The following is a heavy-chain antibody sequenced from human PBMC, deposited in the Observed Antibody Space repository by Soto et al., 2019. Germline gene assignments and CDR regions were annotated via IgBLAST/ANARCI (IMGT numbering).Heavy chain of an antibody. V-gene: IGHV3-23*01. CDR3: AKGWAAGGWYRIWYFDL. Sequence: PGGSLRLSCAASGFTFSSYAMSWVRQAPGKGLERVSAISGSGGSTYYADSVKGRFTISRDNSKNTLYLQMNSLRAEDTAVYYCAKGWAAGGWYRIWYFDLWGRGTLVTVSS. D-gene: IGHD6-19*01. CDR2: ISGSGGST. CDR1: GFTFSSYA. J-gene: IGHJ2*01.